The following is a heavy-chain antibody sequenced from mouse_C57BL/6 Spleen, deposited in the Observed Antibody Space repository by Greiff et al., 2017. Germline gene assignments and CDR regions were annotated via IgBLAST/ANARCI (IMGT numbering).Heavy chain of an antibody. J-gene: IGHJ2*01. CDR3: ARRDDGYYFDY. Sequence: EVKVVESGGDLVKPGGSLKLSCAASGFTFSSYGMSWVRQTPDKRLEWVATISSGGSYTYYPDSVKGRFTISRDNAKNTLYLQMSSLKSEDTAMYYCARRDDGYYFDYWGKGTTLTVSS. CDR1: GFTFSSYG. CDR2: ISSGGSYT. D-gene: IGHD2-3*01. V-gene: IGHV5-6*02.